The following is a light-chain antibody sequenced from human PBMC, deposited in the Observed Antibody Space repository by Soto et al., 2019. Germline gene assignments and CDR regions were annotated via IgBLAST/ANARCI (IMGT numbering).Light chain of an antibody. J-gene: IGKJ2*01. CDR2: GPS. Sequence: EIVLTQSPGTVSLSPGERATLSCRASQSVSSRNLPWYRQKPGQAPSLLIFGPSNRATGIPDRFSGSGSGTDFTLTISRLEPEDCAVYYCLRYGDSPPAYTFGQGTKLEIK. CDR1: QSVSSRN. CDR3: LRYGDSPPAYT. V-gene: IGKV3-20*01.